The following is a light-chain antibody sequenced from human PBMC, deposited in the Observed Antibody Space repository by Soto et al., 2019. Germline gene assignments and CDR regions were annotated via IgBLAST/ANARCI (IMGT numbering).Light chain of an antibody. CDR1: QDISNN. CDR3: QNYNTVKWT. Sequence: DIQMTQSPTSLSASVGDRVTITCRASQDISNNLAWYQQKPGKDPKLLIYGASILQTGVPSRFSGSGSGTDFTLTISSLQPEDVATYYCQNYNTVKWTFGQGTKVEF. J-gene: IGKJ1*01. CDR2: GAS. V-gene: IGKV1-27*01.